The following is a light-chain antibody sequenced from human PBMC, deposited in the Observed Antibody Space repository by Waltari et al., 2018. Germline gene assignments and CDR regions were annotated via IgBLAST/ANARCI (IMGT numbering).Light chain of an antibody. CDR3: QQESNVLAT. CDR2: GAS. J-gene: IGKJ1*01. Sequence: EIVLKQSPGTSSLSPGESATLSCRTRQSRNKNNLACYQQKPGQARRLVFYGASSRATVIPDRFRGSGSATDFSLTISRVEPEYFVLYYCQQESNVLATFGPGTKVEIK. V-gene: IGKV3-20*01. CDR1: QSRNKNN.